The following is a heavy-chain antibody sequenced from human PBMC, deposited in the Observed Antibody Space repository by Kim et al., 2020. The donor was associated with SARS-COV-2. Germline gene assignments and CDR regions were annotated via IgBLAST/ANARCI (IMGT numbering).Heavy chain of an antibody. V-gene: IGHV3-30*07. Sequence: GRFTISRDNSKNTLYLQMNSLRAEDTAVYYCARPGDTAMVGGYYYYGMDVWGQGTTVIVSS. J-gene: IGHJ6*02. D-gene: IGHD5-18*01. CDR3: ARPGDTAMVGGYYYYGMDV.